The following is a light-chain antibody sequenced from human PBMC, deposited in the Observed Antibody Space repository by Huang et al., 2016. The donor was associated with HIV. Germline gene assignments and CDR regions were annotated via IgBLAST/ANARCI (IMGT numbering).Light chain of an antibody. J-gene: IGKJ4*01. CDR1: RSVSTN. V-gene: IGKV3-15*01. CDR3: HQYNNWLLS. Sequence: EIVMTQSPATLSVSPGQRVTLHCRANRSVSTNLAWYQQRHGQAPRLLSYGSSTRAPGIPARFSGSGSGTDFSLTISSLQSEDFALYYCHQYNNWLLSFGGGTRV. CDR2: GSS.